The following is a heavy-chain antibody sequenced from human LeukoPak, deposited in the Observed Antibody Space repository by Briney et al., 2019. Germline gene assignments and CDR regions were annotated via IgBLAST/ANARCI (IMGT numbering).Heavy chain of an antibody. V-gene: IGHV1-69*04. CDR1: GGTFSSYA. CDR2: IIPILGIA. D-gene: IGHD4-17*01. J-gene: IGHJ5*02. Sequence: ASVKVSCKASGGTFSSYAISWVRQPPGQGLDWMGSIIPILGIANYAQKFQGRVTITADESTSTDYMELSSLRSEDTAVYYCARGATVTTLSLGWFDPWGQGTLVTVSS. CDR3: ARGATVTTLSLGWFDP.